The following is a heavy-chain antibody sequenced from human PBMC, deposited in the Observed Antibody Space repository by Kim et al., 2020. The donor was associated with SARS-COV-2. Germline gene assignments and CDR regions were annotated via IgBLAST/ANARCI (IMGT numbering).Heavy chain of an antibody. CDR3: ARCVGSGYHSCWYFDL. D-gene: IGHD3-22*01. J-gene: IGHJ2*01. CDR2: VYDSGST. V-gene: IGHV4-59*01. Sequence: SETLSLTCSVSGGSITENYWNWIRQPPGKGLEWIGYVYDSGSTNYNPSLKSRVTISVDTSKTHFSLKLSSVTAADTAVYYCARCVGSGYHSCWYFDLWGRGTLVTVSS. CDR1: GGSITENY.